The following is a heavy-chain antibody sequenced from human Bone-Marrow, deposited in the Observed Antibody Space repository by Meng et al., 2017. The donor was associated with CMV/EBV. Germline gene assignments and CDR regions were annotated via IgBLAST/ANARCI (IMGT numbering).Heavy chain of an antibody. J-gene: IGHJ4*02. Sequence: ASVMVSCKASGYTFSNFAFNWVRQAPGQGLEWMGWISAYNGNTNYAQNLQGRVTMTTVTSTSTAYMELRSLGSDDTAVYYCARAQLGITMIRGVTPYFDYWGQGTLVTVSS. CDR1: GYTFSNFA. CDR2: ISAYNGNT. D-gene: IGHD3-10*01. V-gene: IGHV1-18*01. CDR3: ARAQLGITMIRGVTPYFDY.